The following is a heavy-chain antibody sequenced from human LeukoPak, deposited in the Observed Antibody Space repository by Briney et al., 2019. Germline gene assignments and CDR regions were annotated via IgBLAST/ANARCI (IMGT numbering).Heavy chain of an antibody. CDR1: GGSISSSSYY. J-gene: IGHJ4*02. Sequence: SETLSLTCTVSGGSISSSSYYWGWIRQPPGKGLEWIGSIYYSGSTYYNPSLKSRVTISVDTSKNQFSLKLSSVTAADTAVYYCARSIGLFDYWGQGTLVTVSS. V-gene: IGHV4-39*01. D-gene: IGHD3-10*01. CDR3: ARSIGLFDY. CDR2: IYYSGST.